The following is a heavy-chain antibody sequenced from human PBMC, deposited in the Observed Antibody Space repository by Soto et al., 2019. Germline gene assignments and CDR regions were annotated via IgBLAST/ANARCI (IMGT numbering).Heavy chain of an antibody. V-gene: IGHV3-53*02. Sequence: EVQLVETGGGLIQPGGSLRLSCGASGFTVSSNYMTWVRQAPGKGLEWVSVIYSAGSTDYADSVKGRFTISRDNSKNTLYLQMNSLRAEDTAVYYCARVGYSSGWLRSWGQGTLVTVSS. CDR3: ARVGYSSGWLRS. CDR2: IYSAGST. J-gene: IGHJ5*02. CDR1: GFTVSSNY. D-gene: IGHD6-19*01.